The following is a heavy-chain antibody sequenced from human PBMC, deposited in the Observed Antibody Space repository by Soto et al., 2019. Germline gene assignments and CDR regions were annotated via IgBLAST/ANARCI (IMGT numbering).Heavy chain of an antibody. Sequence: PGGSLRLSCAASGFTFSSYSMNWVRQAPGKGLEWVSSISSSSSYIYYADSVKGRFTISRDNAKNSLYLQMNSLRAEDTAVYYCARLGDTAMKRDFDYWGQGTLVTVSS. V-gene: IGHV3-21*01. CDR3: ARLGDTAMKRDFDY. D-gene: IGHD5-18*01. CDR2: ISSSSSYI. CDR1: GFTFSSYS. J-gene: IGHJ4*02.